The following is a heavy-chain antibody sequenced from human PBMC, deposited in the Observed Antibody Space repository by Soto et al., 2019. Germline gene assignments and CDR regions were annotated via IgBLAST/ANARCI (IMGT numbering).Heavy chain of an antibody. CDR1: GGSISNYY. CDR2: IYYSGST. Sequence: SETLSLTCTVSGGSISNYYCSWIRQPPGKGLEWIGYIYYSGSTNYNPSLKSRVIISVDTSKNQFSLKLSSVTAADTAVYYCARGDRYYYDSSGTRGYYFDYWGQGTLVTVSS. CDR3: ARGDRYYYDSSGTRGYYFDY. J-gene: IGHJ4*02. D-gene: IGHD3-22*01. V-gene: IGHV4-59*01.